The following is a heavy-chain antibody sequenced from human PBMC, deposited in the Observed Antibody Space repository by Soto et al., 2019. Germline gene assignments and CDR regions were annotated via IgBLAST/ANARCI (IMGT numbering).Heavy chain of an antibody. CDR2: INHSGST. CDR3: ARGVASVVTSYFDY. Sequence: TSETLSLTCAVYGGSFSGYYWSWIRQPPGKGLEWIGEINHSGSTNYNPSLKSRVNISVDTSKNQFSLKLSSVTAADTAVYYCARGVASVVTSYFDYWGQGTLVTVSS. CDR1: GGSFSGYY. J-gene: IGHJ4*02. D-gene: IGHD2-21*02. V-gene: IGHV4-34*01.